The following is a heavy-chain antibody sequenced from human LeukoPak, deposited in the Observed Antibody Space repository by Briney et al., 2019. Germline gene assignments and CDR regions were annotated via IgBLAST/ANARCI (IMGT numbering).Heavy chain of an antibody. CDR3: ARGGGWSPYFFDY. V-gene: IGHV4-59*01. J-gene: IGHJ4*02. CDR2: LYYSGTT. CDR1: GGSISSYY. Sequence: PSETLSLTCTVSGGSISSYYWSWIRQPPGKGLEWIGYLYYSGTTNYNPSLKSRVTISLDTSENQFSLKLSSVTAADTAVYYCARGGGWSPYFFDYWGQGTLVTVSS. D-gene: IGHD6-19*01.